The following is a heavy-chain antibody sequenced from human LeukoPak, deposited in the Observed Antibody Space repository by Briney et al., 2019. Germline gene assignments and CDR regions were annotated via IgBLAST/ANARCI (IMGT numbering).Heavy chain of an antibody. J-gene: IGHJ4*02. CDR2: INHSGST. CDR1: GGSFSGYY. Sequence: SETLSLTCAVYGGSFSGYYWSWIRQPPGKGLEWIGEINHSGSTNYNPSLKSRVTISVDTSKNQFSLMLSSVTAADTAVYYCASRQGYCSGGSCYGGFDYWGQGTLVTVSS. CDR3: ASRQGYCSGGSCYGGFDY. D-gene: IGHD2-15*01. V-gene: IGHV4-34*01.